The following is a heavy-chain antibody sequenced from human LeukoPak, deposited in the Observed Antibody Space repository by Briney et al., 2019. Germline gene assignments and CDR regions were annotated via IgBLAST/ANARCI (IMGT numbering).Heavy chain of an antibody. CDR3: ARGPIYLWIYYGMDV. CDR2: IRSEAYGQTT. Sequence: GSLRLSCTASGFSFGDHAMTWVRQAPGKGLEWVSFIRSEAYGQTTEYAASVKDRFTISRDNSKGIVYLQMNSLKIEDTAKYYCARGPIYLWIYYGMDVWGQGTTVIVSS. CDR1: GFSFGDHA. D-gene: IGHD3-9*01. J-gene: IGHJ6*02. V-gene: IGHV3-49*04.